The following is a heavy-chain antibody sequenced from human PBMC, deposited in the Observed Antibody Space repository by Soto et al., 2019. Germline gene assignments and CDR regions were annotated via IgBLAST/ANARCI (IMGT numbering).Heavy chain of an antibody. J-gene: IGHJ4*02. CDR2: LYYGRSA. Sequence: QVQLPESGPGLVKPSETLSLTCAVSGDSISSYYCLWIRQPPGKGLESIGYLYYGRSANYNPSLGSRVTLSVDTSTNQCSLTLSSMTAADTAVYYCALRSMAVVPEYWGQGTLVTVSS. D-gene: IGHD3-22*01. CDR3: ALRSMAVVPEY. V-gene: IGHV4-59*01. CDR1: GDSISSYY.